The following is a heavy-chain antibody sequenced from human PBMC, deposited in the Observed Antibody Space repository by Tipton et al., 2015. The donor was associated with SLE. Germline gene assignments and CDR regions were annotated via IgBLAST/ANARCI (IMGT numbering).Heavy chain of an antibody. CDR2: IYHSGST. V-gene: IGHV4-39*07. J-gene: IGHJ4*02. D-gene: IGHD6-13*01. CDR3: ARVMLAAAADYFDY. CDR1: GGSISSSSYY. Sequence: TLSLTCTVSGGSISSSSYYWGWIRQPPGKGLEWIGSIYHSGSTYYNPSLKSRVTISVDTSKNQFSLKLSSVTAADTAVYYCARVMLAAAADYFDYWGQGTLVTVSS.